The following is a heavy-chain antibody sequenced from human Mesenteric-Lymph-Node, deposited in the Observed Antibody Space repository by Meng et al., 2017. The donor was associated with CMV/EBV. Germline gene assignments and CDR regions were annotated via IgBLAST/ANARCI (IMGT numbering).Heavy chain of an antibody. CDR1: RFTFSDYA. D-gene: IGHD3-22*01. J-gene: IGHJ4*02. CDR2: ISVSGDSP. CDR3: AKDLDLGDSSAYLPYYFDY. V-gene: IGHV3-23*01. Sequence: GGSLRLSCAASRFTFSDYAMSWVRQAPGKGLEWVSTISVSGDSPYYADSVKGRFTISRDNSKNTLYLQVNSLRADGTAVYYCAKDLDLGDSSAYLPYYFDYWGQGTLVTVSS.